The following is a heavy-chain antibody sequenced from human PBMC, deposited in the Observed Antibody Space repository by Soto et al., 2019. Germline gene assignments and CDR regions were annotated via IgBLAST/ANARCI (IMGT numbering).Heavy chain of an antibody. D-gene: IGHD2-2*01. CDR1: GFTFSSYA. V-gene: IGHV3-30-3*01. Sequence: QVQLVESGGGVVQPGRSLRLSYAASGFTFSSYAMHWVRQAPGKGLEWVAVISYDGSNKYYADSVKGRFTISRDNSKNTLYLQMHSLRPEDTAAYYCARDPLPNAYCLSTFCYRLPWFDPWGQGTLVTVSS. CDR2: ISYDGSNK. J-gene: IGHJ5*02. CDR3: ARDPLPNAYCLSTFCYRLPWFDP.